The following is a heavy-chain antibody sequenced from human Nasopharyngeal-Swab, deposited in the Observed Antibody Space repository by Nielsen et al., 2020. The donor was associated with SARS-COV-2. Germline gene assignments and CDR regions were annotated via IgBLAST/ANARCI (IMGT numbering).Heavy chain of an antibody. J-gene: IGHJ4*02. Sequence: ASVKVTCKASGYPFNTYYMHWGRQAPGQGPEWMGLIIPSGGSTTYAQRLQGRVTMTRDTSTTTFYMELSSLRFEDTAMYYCARSRGAGVLDYWGQGSLVTVSS. CDR3: ARSRGAGVLDY. CDR2: IIPSGGST. V-gene: IGHV1-46*02. CDR1: GYPFNTYY. D-gene: IGHD1-14*01.